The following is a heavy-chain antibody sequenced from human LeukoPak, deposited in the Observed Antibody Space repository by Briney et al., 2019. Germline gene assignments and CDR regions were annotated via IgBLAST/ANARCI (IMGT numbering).Heavy chain of an antibody. Sequence: GGSLRLSCAVSGITLSNYGMSWVRQAPGKGLEWVSGISGSGGSTYYADSVKGRFTISRDNSKNTLYLQMNSLRAEDTAVYYFAKPQSPYSGSYYFDYWGQGTLVTVSS. J-gene: IGHJ4*02. CDR3: AKPQSPYSGSYYFDY. D-gene: IGHD1-26*01. V-gene: IGHV3-23*01. CDR1: GITLSNYG. CDR2: ISGSGGST.